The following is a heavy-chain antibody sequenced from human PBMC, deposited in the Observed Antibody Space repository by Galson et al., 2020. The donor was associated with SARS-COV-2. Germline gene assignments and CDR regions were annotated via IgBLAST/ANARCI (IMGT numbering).Heavy chain of an antibody. D-gene: IGHD4-4*01. CDR1: GFTFGDYA. CDR3: TRKASLVTTWPYGMDV. J-gene: IGHJ6*02. Sequence: GGSLRLSCTASGFTFGDYAMSWFRQAPGKGLEWVGFIRSKAYGGTTEYAASVKGRFTISRDDSKSIAYLQMNSLKTEDTAVYYCTRKASLVTTWPYGMDVWGQGTTVTVSS. V-gene: IGHV3-49*03. CDR2: IRSKAYGGTT.